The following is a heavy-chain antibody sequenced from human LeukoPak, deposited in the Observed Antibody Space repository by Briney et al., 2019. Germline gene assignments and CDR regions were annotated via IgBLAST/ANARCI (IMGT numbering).Heavy chain of an antibody. Sequence: PGGSLTLSCAASGFTFSSYSMNWVRQAPGKGLEWVAAIASNGGSQYYANSVKGRFTISRDNSKNTLFLQMNSLRPDDTAVYYCAKRGHYSLNWYHCFDYWGQGTLVTVSS. CDR3: AKRGHYSLNWYHCFDY. V-gene: IGHV3-30*18. CDR2: IASNGGSQ. CDR1: GFTFSSYS. J-gene: IGHJ4*02. D-gene: IGHD6-13*01.